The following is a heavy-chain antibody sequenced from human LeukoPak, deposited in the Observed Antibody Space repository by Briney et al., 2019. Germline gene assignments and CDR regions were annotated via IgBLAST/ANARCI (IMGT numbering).Heavy chain of an antibody. CDR1: GFTFSSYS. V-gene: IGHV3-48*01. J-gene: IGHJ4*02. D-gene: IGHD3-3*01. CDR2: ISSSSSTI. CDR3: ARGDYDFWSGYSARNYFDY. Sequence: GGSLRLSCAASGFTFSSYSMNWVRQAPGKGLEWVSYISSSSSTIYYADSVKGRFTISRDNAKNSLYLQMNSLRAEDTAVYYCARGDYDFWSGYSARNYFDYWGQGTLVTVSS.